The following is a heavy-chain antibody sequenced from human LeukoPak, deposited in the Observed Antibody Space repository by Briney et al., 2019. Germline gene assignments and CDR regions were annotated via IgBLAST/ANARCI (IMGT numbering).Heavy chain of an antibody. V-gene: IGHV4-34*01. CDR1: GGSFSGYY. D-gene: IGHD1-14*01. CDR3: ASRRRLLNRYFDY. J-gene: IGHJ4*02. Sequence: SETLSLTCAVYGGSFSGYYWSWIRQPPGKGLEWIGEINHSGSTNYNPSLKSRVTISVDTSKNQFSLKLSSVTAADTAVYYCASRRRLLNRYFDYWGQGTLVTVSS. CDR2: INHSGST.